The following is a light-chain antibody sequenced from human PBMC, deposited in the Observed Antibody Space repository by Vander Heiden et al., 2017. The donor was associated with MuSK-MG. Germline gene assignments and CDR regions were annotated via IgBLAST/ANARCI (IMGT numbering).Light chain of an antibody. J-gene: IGKJ1*01. Sequence: PGERATLSCGASESVSSSYLGWYQQKPGQAPRLLIYGASSRATGIPERFSGSGSGTDFTLTIKRLEPDDFAVYYCQQYSSSSPTFGQGTKVEIK. CDR2: GAS. CDR1: ESVSSSY. V-gene: IGKV3-20*01. CDR3: QQYSSSSPT.